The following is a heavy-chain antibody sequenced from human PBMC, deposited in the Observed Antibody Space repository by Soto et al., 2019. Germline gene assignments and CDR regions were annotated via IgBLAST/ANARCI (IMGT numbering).Heavy chain of an antibody. D-gene: IGHD2-15*01. CDR1: GYSFLNYD. CDR3: ARCSAMTVGTFDH. J-gene: IGHJ4*02. Sequence: AAVKVSCQASGYSFLNYDSSWLRQAPGQGLEWMGCIASYSGDKNYALSVQGRFTITTDTSTTTVFMQLTNLRDEDTAVYYCARCSAMTVGTFDHWGQGALVTVSS. V-gene: IGHV1-18*01. CDR2: IASYSGDK.